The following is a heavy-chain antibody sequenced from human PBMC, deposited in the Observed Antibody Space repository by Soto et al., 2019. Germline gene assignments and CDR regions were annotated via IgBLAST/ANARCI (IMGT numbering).Heavy chain of an antibody. Sequence: SETLSLTCAVYGGSFSGYYWSWIRQPPGKGLEWIGEINHSGSTNCNPSLKSRVTISVDTSKNQFSLKLSSVTAADTAVYYCARGLIRYYDFWSGYSYGMDVWGQGTTVTVSS. J-gene: IGHJ6*02. CDR3: ARGLIRYYDFWSGYSYGMDV. V-gene: IGHV4-34*01. CDR2: INHSGST. D-gene: IGHD3-3*01. CDR1: GGSFSGYY.